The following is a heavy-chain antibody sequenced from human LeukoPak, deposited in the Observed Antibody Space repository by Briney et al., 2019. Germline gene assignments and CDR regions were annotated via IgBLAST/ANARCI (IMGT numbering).Heavy chain of an antibody. D-gene: IGHD5-18*01. CDR3: ARDPTAMVTEGFDY. Sequence: ASVKVSCKASGYTFTTYYIHWVRQAPGQGLEWMGWINPNSGGTNYAQKFQGRVTMTRDTSISTAYMELSRLRSDDTAVYYCARDPTAMVTEGFDYWGQGTLVTVSS. CDR2: INPNSGGT. J-gene: IGHJ4*02. CDR1: GYTFTTYY. V-gene: IGHV1-2*02.